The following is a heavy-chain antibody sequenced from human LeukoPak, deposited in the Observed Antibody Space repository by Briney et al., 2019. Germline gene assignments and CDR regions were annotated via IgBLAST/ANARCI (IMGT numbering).Heavy chain of an antibody. CDR3: ARSAVDDIRYFDY. CDR1: GFTFSSYS. V-gene: IGHV3-48*01. Sequence: GGSLRLSCAASGFTFSSYSMNWVRQAPGKGLEWVSYISSSSSTIYYADSVKGRFTISRDNAKNSLYLQMNSLRAEGTAVYYCARSAVDDIRYFDYWGQGTLVTVSS. J-gene: IGHJ4*02. D-gene: IGHD6-19*01. CDR2: ISSSSSTI.